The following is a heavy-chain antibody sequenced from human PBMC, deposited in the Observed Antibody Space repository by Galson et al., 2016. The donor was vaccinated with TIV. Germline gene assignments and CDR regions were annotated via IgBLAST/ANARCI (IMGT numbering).Heavy chain of an antibody. CDR3: ASIFASGSKRSS. J-gene: IGHJ4*02. CDR1: DYAVSSGYY. D-gene: IGHD3-10*01. V-gene: IGHV4-38-2*02. CDR2: IYHTGSA. Sequence: SETLSLTCSVSDYAVSSGYYWSWVRQPPGKGLQWIGSIYHTGSAYYNPSLKSRLTISADTSTNQFSLIMFSVTAADPAVYYCASIFASGSKRSSGGQGTLVPVS.